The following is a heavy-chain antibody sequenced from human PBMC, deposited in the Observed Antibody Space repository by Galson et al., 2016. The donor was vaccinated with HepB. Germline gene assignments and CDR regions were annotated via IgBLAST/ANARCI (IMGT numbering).Heavy chain of an antibody. V-gene: IGHV1-18*03. D-gene: IGHD3-3*01. CDR3: ARGSAIGPLAKFDY. CDR1: GNTFTNYG. J-gene: IGHJ4*02. CDR2: LSNYNGKT. Sequence: SVKVSCKASGNTFTNYGINWVRQAPGQGLEWMGWLSNYNGKTNYAQRFQGRVTMTTDTSTSTAHMELRSLRYDDMAVYYCARGSAIGPLAKFDYWGQGTLVTVSS.